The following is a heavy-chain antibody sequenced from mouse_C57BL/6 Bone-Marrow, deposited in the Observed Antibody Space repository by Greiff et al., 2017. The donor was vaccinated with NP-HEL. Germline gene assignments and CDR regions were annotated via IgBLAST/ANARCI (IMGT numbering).Heavy chain of an antibody. CDR2: INPNNGGT. V-gene: IGHV1-18*01. CDR1: GYTFTDYN. J-gene: IGHJ2*01. Sequence: EVKLVESGPELVKPGASVKIPCKASGYTFTDYNMDWVKQSHGKSLEWIGDINPNNGGTIYNQKFKGKATLTVDKSSSTAYMELRSLTSEDTAVYYCARSDYSNSYYFDYWGQGTTLTVSS. CDR3: ARSDYSNSYYFDY. D-gene: IGHD2-5*01.